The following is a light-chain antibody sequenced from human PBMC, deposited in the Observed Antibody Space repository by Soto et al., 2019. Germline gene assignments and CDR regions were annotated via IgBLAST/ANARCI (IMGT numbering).Light chain of an antibody. J-gene: IGKJ4*01. CDR3: QQYNEWPLT. V-gene: IGKV3-15*01. CDR2: DAS. Sequence: EIVMTQSPATLSVSPGERATLSCRARRSVSSNLAWYQQKPGQAPRLLIYDASIRATGIPARFSGSGSGTEFTLTISSLQSEDSAVYYCQQYNEWPLTFGGGTKVDTK. CDR1: RSVSSN.